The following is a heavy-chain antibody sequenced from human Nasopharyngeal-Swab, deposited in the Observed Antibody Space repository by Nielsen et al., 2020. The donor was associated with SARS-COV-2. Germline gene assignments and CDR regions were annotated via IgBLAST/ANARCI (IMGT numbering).Heavy chain of an antibody. V-gene: IGHV1-69*06. CDR2: IIPIFGTA. CDR3: ASPYCSSTSCRLSYYYGMDV. J-gene: IGHJ6*02. Sequence: WVRRAPGQGLEWMGGIIPIFGTANYAQKFQGRVTITADKSTSTAYMELSSLRSEDTAVYYCASPYCSSTSCRLSYYYGMDVWGQGTTVTVSS. D-gene: IGHD2-2*01.